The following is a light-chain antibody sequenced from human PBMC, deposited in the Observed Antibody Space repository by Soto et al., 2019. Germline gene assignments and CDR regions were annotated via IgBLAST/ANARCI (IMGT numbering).Light chain of an antibody. CDR3: QQSDSTLYT. CDR1: QSISSY. J-gene: IGKJ2*01. CDR2: AAS. V-gene: IGKV1-39*01. Sequence: DIQMTQSPSSLSASVGDRVTITCRASQSISSYLNWYQQKPGKAPKLLIHAASSMQSGVTSRFSGSGSGTGFTLTISSLQHEDFATYYCQQSDSTLYTFGEGTKLEIK.